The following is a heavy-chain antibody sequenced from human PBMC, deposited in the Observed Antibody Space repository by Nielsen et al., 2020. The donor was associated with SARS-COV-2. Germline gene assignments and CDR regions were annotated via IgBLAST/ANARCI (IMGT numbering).Heavy chain of an antibody. J-gene: IGHJ6*02. CDR1: GFTFSSYD. Sequence: GESLKISCAASGFTFSSYDMHWVRQATGKGLEWASAIGTAGDTYYPGSVKGRFTISRENAKNSLYLQMNSLRAGDTAVYYCARETTIHPYGMDVWGQGTTVTVSS. V-gene: IGHV3-13*04. CDR3: ARETTIHPYGMDV. D-gene: IGHD1-26*01. CDR2: IGTAGDT.